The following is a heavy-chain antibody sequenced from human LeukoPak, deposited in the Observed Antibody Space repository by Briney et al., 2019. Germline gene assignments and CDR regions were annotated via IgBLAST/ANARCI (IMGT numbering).Heavy chain of an antibody. CDR2: INPNSGGT. J-gene: IGHJ4*02. D-gene: IGHD5-18*01. CDR3: ARGYGGYSYGRHFDY. CDR1: GYTFTGYY. Sequence: ASVKVSCKASGYTFTGYYMHWVRQAPGQGLEWMGWINPNSGGTKYAQKFQGRVTMTRDTSISTAYMELSRQRSDDTAVYYCARGYGGYSYGRHFDYWGQGTLVTVSS. V-gene: IGHV1-2*02.